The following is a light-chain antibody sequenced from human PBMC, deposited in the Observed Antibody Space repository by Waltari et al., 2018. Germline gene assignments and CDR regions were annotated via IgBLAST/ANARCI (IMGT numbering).Light chain of an antibody. CDR1: SSDIGGYDY. J-gene: IGLJ3*02. Sequence: QSALTQPASVSGSPGQSITISCTGTSSDIGGYDYVAWYQQHPGKVPKLMIYDVTKRPYGVPDRFSGSKSGNTASLTISGLQADDEADYYCGSYTSSGTLLFGGGTTLTVL. CDR2: DVT. V-gene: IGLV2-14*01. CDR3: GSYTSSGTLL.